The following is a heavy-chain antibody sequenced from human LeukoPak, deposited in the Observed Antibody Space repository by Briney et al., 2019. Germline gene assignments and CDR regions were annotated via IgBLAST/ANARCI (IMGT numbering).Heavy chain of an antibody. Sequence: GGSLRLSCAASGFTFNSYWFHWVRQAPGKGLVWVSRINSDGSDTIYADSVKGRFTISRDNAKSTVYLQMNSLKAEDTAVYYCARGGYHHGFDIWGQGTVVTVSS. CDR1: GFTFNSYW. D-gene: IGHD2-15*01. J-gene: IGHJ3*02. CDR2: INSDGSDT. CDR3: ARGGYHHGFDI. V-gene: IGHV3-74*01.